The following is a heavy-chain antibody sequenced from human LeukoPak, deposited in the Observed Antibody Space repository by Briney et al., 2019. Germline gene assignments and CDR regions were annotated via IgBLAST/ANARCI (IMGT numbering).Heavy chain of an antibody. D-gene: IGHD3-3*01. CDR2: IYHSGST. Sequence: SETLSLTCTVSGYSISSGYYWGWIRQPPGKGLEWIGTIYHSGSTYFNPSLKSRVTISVDTSKNQFSLKLSSVTAADTAVYYCARVGLRFLEWFPTGYYYMDVWGKGPRSPSP. CDR3: ARVGLRFLEWFPTGYYYMDV. CDR1: GYSISSGYY. V-gene: IGHV4-38-2*02. J-gene: IGHJ6*03.